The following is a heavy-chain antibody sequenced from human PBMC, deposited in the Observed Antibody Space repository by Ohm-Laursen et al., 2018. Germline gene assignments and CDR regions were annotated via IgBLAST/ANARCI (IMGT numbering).Heavy chain of an antibody. Sequence: SLRLSCAASGFTFSTYPMHWVRQGPGKGVVWVSRADSGGSATSYADSVKGRFTISRDNAKNTLYLQMNSLRAEDTAVYYCARESLNGLDVWGQGTTVTVSS. CDR3: ARESLNGLDV. CDR2: ADSGGSAT. D-gene: IGHD3-16*01. J-gene: IGHJ6*02. CDR1: GFTFSTYP. V-gene: IGHV3-74*01.